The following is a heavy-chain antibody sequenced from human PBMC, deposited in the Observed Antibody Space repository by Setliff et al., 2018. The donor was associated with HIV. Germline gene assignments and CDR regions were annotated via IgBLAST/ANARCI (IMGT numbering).Heavy chain of an antibody. V-gene: IGHV4-34*01. CDR2: ISRSGST. D-gene: IGHD2-15*01. Sequence: SETLSLTCAVYGGSFNGYSWNWMRQPPGKGLEWIGEISRSGSTTYHPSLKSRLTISVDASKRHFSLKLSSVTAADTAVYYCARTMAVPATQPFDYWGQGTLVTVSS. CDR1: GGSFNGYS. J-gene: IGHJ4*02. CDR3: ARTMAVPATQPFDY.